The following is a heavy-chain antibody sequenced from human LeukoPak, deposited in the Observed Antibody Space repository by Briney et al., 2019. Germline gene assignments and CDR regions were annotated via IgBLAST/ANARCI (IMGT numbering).Heavy chain of an antibody. V-gene: IGHV4-4*02. CDR3: ARAAAYNLDH. Sequence: SETLSLTCAVSDGSITDNWWSWVRQPPGKGLEWIGEIFHSGGTNYNPSLKSRVTISIDTSKNQLSLNLNSVTAADTAVYYCARAAAYNLDHWGQGTLVIVSS. CDR2: IFHSGGT. J-gene: IGHJ4*02. D-gene: IGHD6-13*01. CDR1: DGSITDNW.